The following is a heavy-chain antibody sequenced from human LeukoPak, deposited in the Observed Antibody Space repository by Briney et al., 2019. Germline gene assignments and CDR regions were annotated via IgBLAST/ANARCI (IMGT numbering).Heavy chain of an antibody. CDR1: GGTFSSSA. Sequence: ASVKVSCKASGGTFSSSAISWARQAPGQGLEWMGGIIPFFGTANYAQKFQGRVTITTDESTSTAYMELSSLRSEDTAVYYCARAGYGYSDYWGQGTLVTVSS. CDR2: IIPFFGTA. V-gene: IGHV1-69*05. D-gene: IGHD5-18*01. J-gene: IGHJ4*02. CDR3: ARAGYGYSDY.